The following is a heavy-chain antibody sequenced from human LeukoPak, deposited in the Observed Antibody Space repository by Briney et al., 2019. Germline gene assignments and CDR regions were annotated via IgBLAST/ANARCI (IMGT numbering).Heavy chain of an antibody. CDR1: GYTFTSYG. V-gene: IGHV1-18*01. Sequence: ASVKVSCKASGYTFTSYGISWVRQAPGQGLEWMGWISAYNGNTNYAQKPQGRVTMTTDTSTSTAYMELRSLRSDDTAVYYCARDGYGSGSYYNEFNYWGQGTLVTVSS. J-gene: IGHJ4*02. CDR2: ISAYNGNT. CDR3: ARDGYGSGSYYNEFNY. D-gene: IGHD3-10*01.